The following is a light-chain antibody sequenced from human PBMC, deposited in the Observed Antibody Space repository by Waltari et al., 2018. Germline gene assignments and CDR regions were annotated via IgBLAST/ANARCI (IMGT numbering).Light chain of an antibody. J-gene: IGKJ2*01. Sequence: DTHMTQSPSTLPASVGDTVTITCRASQSISSWLAWYQQKPGKAPKLLIFHASSLESGVPSRFSGGGSGVEFTLTISSLQPEDVAVYYCHQYHSTPYTFGQGTNLEIK. CDR1: QSISSW. CDR2: HAS. CDR3: HQYHSTPYT. V-gene: IGKV1-5*01.